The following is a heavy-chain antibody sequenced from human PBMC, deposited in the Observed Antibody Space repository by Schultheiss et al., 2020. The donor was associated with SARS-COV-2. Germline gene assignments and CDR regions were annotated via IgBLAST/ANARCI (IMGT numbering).Heavy chain of an antibody. D-gene: IGHD6-19*01. V-gene: IGHV4-39*07. CDR3: SRVPPMAVADLYYYGMDV. CDR2: INHSGST. Sequence: SETLSLTCTVSGGSISSGDYYWSWIRQPPGKGLEWIGEINHSGSTTYNPSLKSRVTISVDKSNNQFSLDLYSVTAADTAVYFCSRVPPMAVADLYYYGMDVWGQGASVTVSS. J-gene: IGHJ6*02. CDR1: GGSISSGDYY.